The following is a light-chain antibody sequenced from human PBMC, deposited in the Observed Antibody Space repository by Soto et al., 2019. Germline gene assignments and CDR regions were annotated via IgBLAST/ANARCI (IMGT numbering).Light chain of an antibody. Sequence: DIVLTQSPGTLSLSPGERATLSCRASQTVNNNYLAWYQQKPGQAPRLFIYGASTRATGIPDRVSGCGSGINFTLTIRRLEHEDLSVYYWQQYGRSLTFGQGTKVEIK. CDR2: GAS. CDR1: QTVNNNY. J-gene: IGKJ1*01. CDR3: QQYGRSLT. V-gene: IGKV3-20*01.